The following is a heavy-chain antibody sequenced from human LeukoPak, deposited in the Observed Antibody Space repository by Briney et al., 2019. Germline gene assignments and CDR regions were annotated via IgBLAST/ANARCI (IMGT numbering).Heavy chain of an antibody. V-gene: IGHV3-23*01. CDR2: ISGSGDIT. Sequence: PGGSLRLSCEASGFTFSSYAMSWVRQAPGKGLEWVSDISGSGDITYYADSVKGRFTISRDNSKNTLYLQMNSLRAEDTAVYYCAKVAGSLGVVGDAFDIWGQGTMVTVSS. CDR3: AKVAGSLGVVGDAFDI. D-gene: IGHD3-3*01. CDR1: GFTFSSYA. J-gene: IGHJ3*02.